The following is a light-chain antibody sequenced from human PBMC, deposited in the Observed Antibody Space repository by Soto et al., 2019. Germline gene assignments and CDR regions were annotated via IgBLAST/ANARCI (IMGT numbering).Light chain of an antibody. Sequence: EIVLTQSPGTLSLSLGERATLSCRASQSVSSNYLAWYQQKPGQAPRLLIYATSSRATGIPDRFSGSGSGTDFTLTISRLEPEDFAVYYCQQYGSSPTFGQGTRLEIK. CDR2: ATS. CDR1: QSVSSNY. J-gene: IGKJ5*01. V-gene: IGKV3-20*01. CDR3: QQYGSSPT.